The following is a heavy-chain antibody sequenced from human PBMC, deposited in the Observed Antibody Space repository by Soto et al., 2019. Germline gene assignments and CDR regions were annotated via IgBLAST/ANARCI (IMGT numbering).Heavy chain of an antibody. D-gene: IGHD1-1*01. CDR2: ISQSGNS. V-gene: IGHV4-34*01. J-gene: IGHJ5*02. CDR1: GESLSGFY. Sequence: QVQLQQWGTGQLKISETLSLTCAVYGESLSGFYWSWIRQAPGKGLEWIGEISQSGNSRYNPSLTSRFTLSVDSHKNQFSLNLSSVTAADTALYYCAREGDTSNDGFELWGQGTPVTVSS. CDR3: AREGDTSNDGFEL.